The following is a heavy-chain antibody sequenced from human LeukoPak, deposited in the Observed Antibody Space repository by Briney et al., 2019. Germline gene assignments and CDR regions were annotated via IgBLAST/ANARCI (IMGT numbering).Heavy chain of an antibody. Sequence: SVKVSCKASGGTFSSYAISWVRQAPGQGLEWMERIIPILGIANYAQKFQGRVTITADKSTSTAYMELSSLRSEDTAVYYCAREASGYCSSTSCYTLFDYWGQGTLVTVSS. J-gene: IGHJ4*02. D-gene: IGHD2-2*02. CDR1: GGTFSSYA. V-gene: IGHV1-69*04. CDR2: IIPILGIA. CDR3: AREASGYCSSTSCYTLFDY.